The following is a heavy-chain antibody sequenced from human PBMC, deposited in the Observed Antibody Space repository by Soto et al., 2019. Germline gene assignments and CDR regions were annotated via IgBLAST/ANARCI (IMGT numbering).Heavy chain of an antibody. Sequence: SETLSLTCTVSGGSISSGDYYWSWIRQPPGKGLEWIGYIYYSGSTYYNPSLKSRVTISVDTSKNQFSLMLSSVTAADTAVYYCASWVLTGYYTDYWGQGTLVTVSS. CDR2: IYYSGST. CDR1: GGSISSGDYY. D-gene: IGHD3-9*01. CDR3: ASWVLTGYYTDY. J-gene: IGHJ4*02. V-gene: IGHV4-30-4*01.